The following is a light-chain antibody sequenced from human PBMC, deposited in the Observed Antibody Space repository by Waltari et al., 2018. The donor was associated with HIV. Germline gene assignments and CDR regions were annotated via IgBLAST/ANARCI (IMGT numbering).Light chain of an antibody. J-gene: IGLJ2*01. V-gene: IGLV3-19*01. CDR3: HSRDSSGYHVV. CDR2: GRN. CDR1: SLRSYY. Sequence: SSNLTQDASVSVALGQTVRITCQGDSLRSYYASWYQQKPGQAPVVVFFGRNNRPSGIPDRCSGASSGNTASLTITGAQAEDEADYYCHSRDSSGYHVVFGGGTKVTVL.